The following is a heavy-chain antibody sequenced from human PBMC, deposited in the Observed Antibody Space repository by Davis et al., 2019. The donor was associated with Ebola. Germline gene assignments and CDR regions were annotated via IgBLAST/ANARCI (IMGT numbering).Heavy chain of an antibody. V-gene: IGHV4-39*01. Sequence: SETLSLTCTVSGGSIISSSSYWGWIRQPPRKGLEWIGSIYYSGITYYNPSLKSRVTISVDTSKNQFSLKLRSVTAADTAVYYCARTEAVAGTLRSYWGQGTLVTVSS. D-gene: IGHD6-19*01. J-gene: IGHJ4*02. CDR3: ARTEAVAGTLRSY. CDR2: IYYSGIT. CDR1: GGSIISSSSY.